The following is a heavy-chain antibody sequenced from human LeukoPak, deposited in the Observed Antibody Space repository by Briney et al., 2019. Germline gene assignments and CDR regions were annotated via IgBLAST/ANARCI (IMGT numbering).Heavy chain of an antibody. J-gene: IGHJ4*02. CDR1: GFNFNSYT. CDR3: AKDLRPDGVDNFDH. V-gene: IGHV3-23*01. D-gene: IGHD2-8*01. Sequence: GGSLRLSCAASGFNFNSYTMHWVRQAPGKGLQWVANILASGSPTYYADSVKGRFIISRDNSKNTVYLQMNSLRVEDTAIYYCAKDLRPDGVDNFDHWGQGILVTVSS. CDR2: ILASGSPT.